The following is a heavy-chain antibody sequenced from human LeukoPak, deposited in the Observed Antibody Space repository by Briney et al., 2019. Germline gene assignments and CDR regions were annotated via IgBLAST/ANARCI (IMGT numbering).Heavy chain of an antibody. J-gene: IGHJ3*02. V-gene: IGHV1-69*04. D-gene: IGHD3-10*01. CDR1: GYTFTSYY. CDR3: ARESPYYYGSGSYYKVGAFDI. CDR2: IIPILGIA. Sequence: ASVKVSCKASGYTFTSYYMHWVRQAPGQGLEWMGRIIPILGIASYAQKFQGRVTITADKSTSTAYMELSSLRSEDTAVYYCARESPYYYGSGSYYKVGAFDIWGQGTMVTVSS.